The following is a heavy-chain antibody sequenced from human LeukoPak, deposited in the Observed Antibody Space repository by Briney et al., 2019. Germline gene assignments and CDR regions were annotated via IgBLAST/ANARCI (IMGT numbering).Heavy chain of an antibody. J-gene: IGHJ3*02. Sequence: SETLSLTCAVSGGSISSGGYSWSWSRQPPGKGLQWIGYIYHSGSTYYNPSLKSRVTISVDRSKNQFSLKLSSVTAADTAVYYCARGRDGAHDAFDIWGQGTMVTVSS. V-gene: IGHV4-30-2*01. CDR2: IYHSGST. D-gene: IGHD5-24*01. CDR3: ARGRDGAHDAFDI. CDR1: GGSISSGGYS.